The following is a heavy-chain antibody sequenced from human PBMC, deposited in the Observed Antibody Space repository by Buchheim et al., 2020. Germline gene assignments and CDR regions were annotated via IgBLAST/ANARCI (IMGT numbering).Heavy chain of an antibody. V-gene: IGHV3-33*01. CDR1: GFTFSSSG. Sequence: QVQLVESGGGVVQPGRSLRLSCAASGFTFSSSGMHWVRQAPGKGLEWVAVIWYDGSNKYYADSVKGRFTLSRDNSKNTLYLQMNSLRAEDTAVYSCARDEVRIGAGHFDYWGQGTL. D-gene: IGHD4/OR15-4a*01. J-gene: IGHJ4*02. CDR3: ARDEVRIGAGHFDY. CDR2: IWYDGSNK.